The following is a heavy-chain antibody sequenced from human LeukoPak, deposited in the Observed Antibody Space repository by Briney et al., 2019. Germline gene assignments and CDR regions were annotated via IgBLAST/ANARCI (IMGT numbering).Heavy chain of an antibody. J-gene: IGHJ4*02. CDR3: AAGKAARPRPFDY. V-gene: IGHV1-58*01. CDR1: GFTFTSSA. D-gene: IGHD6-6*01. Sequence: SVKVSCKASGFTFTSSAVQWVRQDPGQRLEWIGWIVVGSGNTNYSQKFQERVTITRDMSTSTAYMELSSLRSEDTAVYYCAAGKAARPRPFDYWGQGTLVTVSS. CDR2: IVVGSGNT.